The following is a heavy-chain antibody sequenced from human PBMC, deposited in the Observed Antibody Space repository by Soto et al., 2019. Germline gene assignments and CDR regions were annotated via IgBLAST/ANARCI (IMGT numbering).Heavy chain of an antibody. Sequence: PGGSLRLSCAASGFTFSSYSINWVRQAPGKGLEWVSYISSSSTIYYADSVKGRFTISRDNSKNTLYLQMNSLRAEDTAVYYCARYHRSSSPKHYYYYGMDVWGQGTTVTVSS. J-gene: IGHJ6*02. CDR1: GFTFSSYS. CDR3: ARYHRSSSPKHYYYYGMDV. D-gene: IGHD6-6*01. CDR2: ISSSSTI. V-gene: IGHV3-48*01.